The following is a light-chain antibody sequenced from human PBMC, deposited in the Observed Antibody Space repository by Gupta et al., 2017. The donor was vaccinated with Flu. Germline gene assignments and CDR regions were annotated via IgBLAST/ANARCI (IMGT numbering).Light chain of an antibody. CDR3: QQRSNWPPQYS. CDR2: DAS. V-gene: IGKV3-11*01. J-gene: IGKJ2*03. Sequence: EIVLTQSPATLSLSPGKRATLSCRASQSISSYLALYQQKPGQAPRLLMYDASNRATGIPARFSGSGSGTDFTLTISSLEPEDFAVYYCQQRSNWPPQYSFGQGTKLEIK. CDR1: QSISSY.